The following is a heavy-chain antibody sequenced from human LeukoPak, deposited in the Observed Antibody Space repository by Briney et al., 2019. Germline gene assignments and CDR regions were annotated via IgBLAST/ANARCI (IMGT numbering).Heavy chain of an antibody. D-gene: IGHD3-10*01. Sequence: PGGSLRLSCAASGFTFSTRWMHWVRQAPGKGLMWVSRVTGDGSATTYADSVKGRFTISRDNAKNTLFLQMSSLRAEDTAVYFCARASLNGSGSPYYFDSWGQGTLVIVSS. CDR2: VTGDGSAT. V-gene: IGHV3-74*01. CDR1: GFTFSTRW. CDR3: ARASLNGSGSPYYFDS. J-gene: IGHJ4*02.